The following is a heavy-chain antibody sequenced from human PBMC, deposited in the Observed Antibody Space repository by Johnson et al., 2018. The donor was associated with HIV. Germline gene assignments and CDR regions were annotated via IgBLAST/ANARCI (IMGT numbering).Heavy chain of an antibody. J-gene: IGHJ3*02. CDR3: ARDKVGASRLFDI. CDR1: GFTFSSYA. Sequence: EVQLLESGGGLVQPGGSLRLSCAASGFTFSSYAMTWVRQAPGKGLEWVSVIYSGGSTYYADSVTGRFTISRDNTKNTVYLQMNSLRAEDTAVFYCARDKVGASRLFDIWGQGTMVTVSS. CDR2: IYSGGST. V-gene: IGHV3-66*01. D-gene: IGHD1-26*01.